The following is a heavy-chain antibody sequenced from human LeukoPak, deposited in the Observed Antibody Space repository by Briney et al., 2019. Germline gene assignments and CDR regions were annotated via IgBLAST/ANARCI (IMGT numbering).Heavy chain of an antibody. V-gene: IGHV3-66*02. CDR3: AREEYGSERDYYYYYGMDV. CDR1: GFTVSSNY. Sequence: GGSLRLSCAASGFTVSSNYMSWVRQAPGKGLEWVSVIYSGGGTYYADSVKGRFTISRDNSKNTLYLQMNSLRAEDTAVYYCAREEYGSERDYYYYYGMDVWGQGTTVTVSS. D-gene: IGHD3-10*01. J-gene: IGHJ6*02. CDR2: IYSGGGT.